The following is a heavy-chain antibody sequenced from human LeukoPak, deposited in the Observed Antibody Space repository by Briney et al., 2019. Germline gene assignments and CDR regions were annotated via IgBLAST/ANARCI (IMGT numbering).Heavy chain of an antibody. Sequence: SEALSLTCTVSGGSIRSGSHYWAWIRQPPGKGLEWIGSIYYSGSTYYNPSLENRVTISIDTSKNHFSLKLSSLSAADTSVYYCAKRDDSGGNLVDLWGQGTLVTVS. D-gene: IGHD3-22*01. V-gene: IGHV4-39*02. CDR1: GGSIRSGSHY. J-gene: IGHJ4*02. CDR3: AKRDDSGGNLVDL. CDR2: IYYSGST.